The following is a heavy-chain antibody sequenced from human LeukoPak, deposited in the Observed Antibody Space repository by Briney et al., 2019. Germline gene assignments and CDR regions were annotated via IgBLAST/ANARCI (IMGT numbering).Heavy chain of an antibody. V-gene: IGHV4-59*08. CDR2: ILNSGIT. D-gene: IGHD6-6*01. J-gene: IGHJ5*02. CDR1: AGSISSSY. CDR3: ARQFGSNSWPRWFDP. Sequence: SETLSLTCTVSAGSISSSYWSWIRQSPGKGLEWIGYILNSGITNYNPSLRSRVTISVDTSKNQFSLKLSSVTAADTAVYYCARQFGSNSWPRWFDPWGQGTLVTVSS.